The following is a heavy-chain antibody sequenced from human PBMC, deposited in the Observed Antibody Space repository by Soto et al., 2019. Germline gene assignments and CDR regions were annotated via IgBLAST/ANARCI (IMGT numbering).Heavy chain of an antibody. D-gene: IGHD2-2*02. CDR3: ANDLRNLWYTAFHI. J-gene: IGHJ3*02. V-gene: IGHV1-2*02. CDR1: GYTFTDYY. CDR2: ITPSSGGT. Sequence: ASVNISCKASGYTFTDYYIHWVRQAPGQGLEWMGWITPSSGGTNYAQKFQGRVTMTRDTSISTAYMELSRLRSDDTAVYYCANDLRNLWYTAFHIWGQGTLVTV.